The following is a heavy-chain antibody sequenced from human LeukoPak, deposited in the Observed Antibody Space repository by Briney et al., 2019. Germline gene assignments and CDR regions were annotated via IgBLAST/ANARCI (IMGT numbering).Heavy chain of an antibody. V-gene: IGHV4-61*02. Sequence: SETLSLTCTVSGGSISSGIYYWSWIRQPAGKGLEWIGRIYTSGSTNYNPSLKSRVTISVDTSKNQFSLKLSSVTAADTAVYYCARRRIVGPALGWYFDLWGRGTLVTVSS. CDR3: ARRRIVGPALGWYFDL. J-gene: IGHJ2*01. CDR1: GGSISSGIYY. CDR2: IYTSGST. D-gene: IGHD2/OR15-2a*01.